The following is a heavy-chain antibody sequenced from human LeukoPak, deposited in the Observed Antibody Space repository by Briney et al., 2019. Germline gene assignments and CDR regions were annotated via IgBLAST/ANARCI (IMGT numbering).Heavy chain of an antibody. CDR1: GFTFSSYA. J-gene: IGHJ4*02. V-gene: IGHV3-30-3*01. Sequence: GGSLRLSCAASGFTFSSYAMHWVRQAPGKGLEWVAVISYDGSNKYYAHSVKGRFTISRDNSKNTLYLQMNSLRAEDTAVYYCARDWNQWLVSGVDYWGQGTLVTVSS. CDR2: ISYDGSNK. CDR3: ARDWNQWLVSGVDY. D-gene: IGHD6-19*01.